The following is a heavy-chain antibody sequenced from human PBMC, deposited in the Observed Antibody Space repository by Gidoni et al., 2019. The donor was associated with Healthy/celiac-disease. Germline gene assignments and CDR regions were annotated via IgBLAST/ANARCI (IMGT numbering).Heavy chain of an antibody. Sequence: QVQLVESGGGVVQPGRSLRLPCAASGFTFSSYGMHGVRQAPGKGLEWVAVISYDGSNKYYADSVKGRFTISRDNSKNTLYLQMNSLRAEDTAVYYCAKDGGKYFDYWGQGTLVTVSS. CDR2: ISYDGSNK. CDR3: AKDGGKYFDY. D-gene: IGHD3-3*01. J-gene: IGHJ4*02. V-gene: IGHV3-30*18. CDR1: GFTFSSYG.